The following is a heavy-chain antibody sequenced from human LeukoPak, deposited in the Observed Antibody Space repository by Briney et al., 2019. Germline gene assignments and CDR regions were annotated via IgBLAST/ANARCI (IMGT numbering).Heavy chain of an antibody. J-gene: IGHJ4*02. D-gene: IGHD3-10*01. V-gene: IGHV4-34*01. CDR3: ARGPPPRGGSGSYYPFDY. CDR1: GGSFSGYY. CDR2: INHSGST. Sequence: SETLSLTCAVYGGSFSGYYWSGIRQPPGKGLEWIGEINHSGSTNYNPSLKSRVTISVDTSKNQFSLKLSSVAAADTAVYYCARGPPPRGGSGSYYPFDYWGQGTLVTVSS.